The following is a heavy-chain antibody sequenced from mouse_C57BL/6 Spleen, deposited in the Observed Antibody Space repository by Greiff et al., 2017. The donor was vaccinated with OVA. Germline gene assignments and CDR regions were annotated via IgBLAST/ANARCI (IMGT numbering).Heavy chain of an antibody. CDR2: IYPGDGDT. Sequence: VQLVESGPELVKPGASVKISCKASGYAFSGSWMNWVKQRPGKGLEWIVRIYPGDGDTNYTGTFKGQATLTADNYSSNAYMQLSSLTSEDSAVYFCASGFGYFWVWGTGPTVTVAT. CDR3: ASGFGYFWV. V-gene: IGHV1-82*01. J-gene: IGHJ1*03. CDR1: GYAFSGSW. D-gene: IGHD4-1*01.